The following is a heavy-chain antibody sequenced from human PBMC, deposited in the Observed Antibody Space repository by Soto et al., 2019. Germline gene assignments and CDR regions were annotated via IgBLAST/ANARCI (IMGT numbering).Heavy chain of an antibody. CDR2: MSASGVGT. CDR1: GFTFSFYT. CDR3: AKDLGGCSGGSCYSEYFQH. D-gene: IGHD2-15*01. Sequence: EVQLLESGGGLVQPGGSLRLSCAASGFTFSFYTMSWVRQAPGRGLEWVSAMSASGVGTNYADSVKGRFTISRDNSKNTLYLQMNSLRAEDTAVYYCAKDLGGCSGGSCYSEYFQHWGRGTLVTVSS. V-gene: IGHV3-23*01. J-gene: IGHJ1*01.